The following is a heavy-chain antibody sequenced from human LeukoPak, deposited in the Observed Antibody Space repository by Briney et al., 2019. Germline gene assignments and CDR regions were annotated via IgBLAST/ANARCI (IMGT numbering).Heavy chain of an antibody. CDR3: AHGAMYQLDY. D-gene: IGHD2-2*01. CDR1: GFTFSSYA. CDR2: ISYDGSNK. J-gene: IGHJ4*02. V-gene: IGHV3-30*04. Sequence: GGSLRLSCAASGFTFSSYAMHWVRQAPGKGLEWVAVISYDGSNKYYADSVKGRFTISGDNSRNTLFLQMNSLRAEDTAVYYCAHGAMYQLDYWGQGTLVTVSS.